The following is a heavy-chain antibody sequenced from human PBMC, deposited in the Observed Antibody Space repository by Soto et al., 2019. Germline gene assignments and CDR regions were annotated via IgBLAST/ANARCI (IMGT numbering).Heavy chain of an antibody. CDR2: VRYTGST. D-gene: IGHD4-17*01. V-gene: IGHV4-59*08. J-gene: IGHJ4*02. CDR3: TRHDGNYRNVLDY. Sequence: QVQLQESGPGLVKPSETLSLTCTVSAGSVSGYYWSWIWQPPGKAPEWIGYVRYTGSTKYNPSLNHRFTISVDVSKNQFSLSLSSVTAVDTAVYYCTRHDGNYRNVLDYWGQGALVTVSS. CDR1: AGSVSGYY.